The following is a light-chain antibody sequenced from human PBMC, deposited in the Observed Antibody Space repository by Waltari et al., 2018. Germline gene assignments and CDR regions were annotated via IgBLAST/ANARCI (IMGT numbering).Light chain of an antibody. CDR1: YSNIGRNA. V-gene: IGLV1-44*01. Sequence: QSVLTQPPSASATPGQRVTTSCPGAYSNIGRNAVNWYQQLPGAAPKLLIYIDNQRPSGVPDRFSGSKSGTSASLAISGLQSEDEAVYHCATWDDSLNAWVFGGGTKVTVL. CDR3: ATWDDSLNAWV. CDR2: IDN. J-gene: IGLJ3*02.